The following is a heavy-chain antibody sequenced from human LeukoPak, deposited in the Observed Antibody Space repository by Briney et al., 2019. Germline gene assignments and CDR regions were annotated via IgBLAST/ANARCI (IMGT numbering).Heavy chain of an antibody. CDR2: IIPIFGTA. CDR1: GGTFSSYA. J-gene: IGHJ4*02. V-gene: IGHV1-69*05. D-gene: IGHD5-24*01. CDR3: ARDGGDGYNNDYFDY. Sequence: ASVPVSCKASGGTFSSYAISWVRQAPGQGLEWMGGIIPIFGTANYAQKFQGRVTITTDESTSTAYMELSSLRSEDTAVYYCARDGGDGYNNDYFDYWGQGTLVTVSS.